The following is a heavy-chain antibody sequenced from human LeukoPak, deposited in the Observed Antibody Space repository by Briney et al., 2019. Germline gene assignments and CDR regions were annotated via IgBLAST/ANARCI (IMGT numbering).Heavy chain of an antibody. CDR3: ARDAAAAGTYWYFDL. CDR1: GFTFSSYG. Sequence: GRSLRLSCAASGFTFSSYGMHWVRQAPGKGLEWVAVISYDGSNKYYADSVKGRFTLSRDNAKNSLYLQMDSLRDEDTAVYYCARDAAAAGTYWYFDLWGRGTQVTVSS. J-gene: IGHJ2*01. CDR2: ISYDGSNK. D-gene: IGHD6-13*01. V-gene: IGHV3-30*03.